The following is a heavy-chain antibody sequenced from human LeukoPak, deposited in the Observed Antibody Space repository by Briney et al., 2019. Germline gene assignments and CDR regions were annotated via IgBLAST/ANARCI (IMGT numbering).Heavy chain of an antibody. J-gene: IGHJ4*02. CDR1: GFTFSSYG. V-gene: IGHV3-30*02. Sequence: GGSLRLSCAASGFTFSSYGMHWVRQAPGKGLEWVAFIRYDGSNKYYADSVKGRFTISRDNSKNTLYLQMNSLRAEDTAVYYCAKDPGLLRFGEYYFDCWGQGTLVTVSS. D-gene: IGHD3-10*01. CDR2: IRYDGSNK. CDR3: AKDPGLLRFGEYYFDC.